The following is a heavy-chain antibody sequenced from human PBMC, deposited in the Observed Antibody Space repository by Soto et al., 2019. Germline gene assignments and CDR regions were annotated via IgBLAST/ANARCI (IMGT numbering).Heavy chain of an antibody. V-gene: IGHV4-34*01. Sequence: PSETLSLTCAVYGGSFSGYYWSWIRQPPGKGLEWIGEINHSGSTNYNPSLKSRVTISVDTSKNQFSLKLSSVTAADTAVYYCARGPRLGERGYSYGWLRFDPWGQGTLLTVYS. CDR2: INHSGST. J-gene: IGHJ5*02. D-gene: IGHD5-18*01. CDR3: ARGPRLGERGYSYGWLRFDP. CDR1: GGSFSGYY.